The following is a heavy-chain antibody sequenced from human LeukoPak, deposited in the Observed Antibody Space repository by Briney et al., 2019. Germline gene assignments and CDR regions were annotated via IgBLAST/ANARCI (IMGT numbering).Heavy chain of an antibody. CDR2: TYYRSKWYT. Sequence: SQTLSLTCAISGDSVSSNSAAWNWIRQSPSKGLEWLGRTYYRSKWYTDYAVSVKSRITVNPDTFKNQLSLQLNSVTPEDTAVYYCASGGTTVAGMDVWGQGTTVTVSS. CDR3: ASGGTTVAGMDV. D-gene: IGHD1-1*01. V-gene: IGHV6-1*01. CDR1: GDSVSSNSAA. J-gene: IGHJ6*02.